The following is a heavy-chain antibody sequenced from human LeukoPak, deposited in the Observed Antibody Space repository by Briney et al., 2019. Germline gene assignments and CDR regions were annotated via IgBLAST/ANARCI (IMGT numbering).Heavy chain of an antibody. V-gene: IGHV3-48*02. CDR1: GFTFSSYS. CDR3: ARETLDAFDI. J-gene: IGHJ3*02. Sequence: GGSLRLSCAASGFTFSSYSMNWVRQAPGKGLEWVSFISTTGATMYYADSVKGRFTISRDNAKNSLYLQMNSLRDEDTAVYYCARETLDAFDIWGQGTMVTVSS. CDR2: ISTTGATM.